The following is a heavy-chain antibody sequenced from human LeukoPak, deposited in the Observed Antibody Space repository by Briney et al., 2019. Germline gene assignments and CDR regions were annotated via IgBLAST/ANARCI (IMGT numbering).Heavy chain of an antibody. J-gene: IGHJ5*02. D-gene: IGHD6-13*01. V-gene: IGHV3-33*08. CDR2: IWYDGSNK. CDR1: GFTFNTYT. Sequence: GGSLRLSCAASGFTFNTYTMNWVRQAPGKGLEWVAVIWYDGSNKYYADSVKGRFTISRDNSKNTLYLQMNSLRAEDTAVYYCARDYSSSWYRYNWFDPWGQGTLVTVSS. CDR3: ARDYSSSWYRYNWFDP.